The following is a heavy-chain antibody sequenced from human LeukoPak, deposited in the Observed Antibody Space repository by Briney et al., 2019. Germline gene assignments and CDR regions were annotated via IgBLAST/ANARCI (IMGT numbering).Heavy chain of an antibody. CDR3: AKVYSGSYFNYFDY. CDR1: GFTFSSYA. Sequence: SGGSLGLSCAASGFTFSSYAMSWVRQAPGKGLEWVSAISGSGGSTYYADSVKGRFTISRDNSKNTLYLQMNSLRAEDTAVYYCAKVYSGSYFNYFDYWGQGTLVTVSS. J-gene: IGHJ4*02. V-gene: IGHV3-23*01. CDR2: ISGSGGST. D-gene: IGHD1-26*01.